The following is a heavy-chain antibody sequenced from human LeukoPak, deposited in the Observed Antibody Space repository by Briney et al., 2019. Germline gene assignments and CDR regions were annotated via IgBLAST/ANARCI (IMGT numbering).Heavy chain of an antibody. CDR3: ARDRTTIFGVVIPWGAFDI. D-gene: IGHD3-3*01. V-gene: IGHV3-48*01. Sequence: GGSLRLSCAASGFTFSSYSMNWVGQAPGKGLGWVSYISSSSSTIYYADSVKGRFTISRDNAKNSLYLQMNSLRAEDTAVYYCARDRTTIFGVVIPWGAFDIWGQGTMVTVSS. CDR1: GFTFSSYS. J-gene: IGHJ3*02. CDR2: ISSSSSTI.